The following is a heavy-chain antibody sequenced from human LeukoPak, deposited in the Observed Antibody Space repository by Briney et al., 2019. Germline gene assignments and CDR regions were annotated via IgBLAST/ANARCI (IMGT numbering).Heavy chain of an antibody. V-gene: IGHV4-34*01. J-gene: IGHJ4*02. CDR1: GGSFSGYY. Sequence: SETLSLTCAVYGGSFSGYYWSWIRQPPGKGLEWIGEINHSGSTNYNPSLKSRVTISVDTYKNQFSLKLSSVTAADTAVYYCAREDYDYVWGGYRYGSYYFDYWGQGTLVTVSS. CDR3: AREDYDYVWGGYRYGSYYFDY. D-gene: IGHD3-16*02. CDR2: INHSGST.